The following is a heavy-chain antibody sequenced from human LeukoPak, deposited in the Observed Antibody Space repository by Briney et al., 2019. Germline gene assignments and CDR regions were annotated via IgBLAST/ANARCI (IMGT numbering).Heavy chain of an antibody. CDR1: GGSISSYY. Sequence: SETLSLTCTVSGGSISSYYWSWIRLPAGKGLEWIGRSYSGGSTDYNPSLKSRVTMSVDTSKHQFSLKLSSVTAADTAVYYCARVYSGYDLPGSLANYYFDYWGQGTLVTVSS. J-gene: IGHJ4*02. CDR2: SYSGGST. CDR3: ARVYSGYDLPGSLANYYFDY. D-gene: IGHD5-12*01. V-gene: IGHV4-4*07.